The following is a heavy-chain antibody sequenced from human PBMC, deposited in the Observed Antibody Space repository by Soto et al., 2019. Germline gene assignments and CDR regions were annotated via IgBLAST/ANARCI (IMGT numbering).Heavy chain of an antibody. CDR1: GFTFDDYA. CDR3: AKDPGVVAQYYFDY. D-gene: IGHD2-15*01. J-gene: IGHJ4*02. Sequence: EVQLVESGGGLVQPGRSLRLSCAASGFTFDDYAMHWVRQAPGKGLEWVSGISWNSGSIGYADSVKGRFTISRDNAKNSLYLQMNSLRAEDTALYYCAKDPGVVAQYYFDYWGQGTLVTVSS. CDR2: ISWNSGSI. V-gene: IGHV3-9*01.